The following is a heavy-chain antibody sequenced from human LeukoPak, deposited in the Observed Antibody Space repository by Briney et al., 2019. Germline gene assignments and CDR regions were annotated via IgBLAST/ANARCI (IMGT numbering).Heavy chain of an antibody. CDR2: INPNSGGT. CDR1: GYTFTGYY. J-gene: IGHJ4*02. V-gene: IGHV1-2*02. D-gene: IGHD3-22*01. Sequence: ASVKVSCKASGYTFTGYYMHWVRQAPGQGLEWMGWINPNSGGTNYAQKFQGRVTMTRDTSISTAYMELSRLRSDDTAVYYCARDQGEYYDSSGYYYFDYWGQGTLVTVSS. CDR3: ARDQGEYYDSSGYYYFDY.